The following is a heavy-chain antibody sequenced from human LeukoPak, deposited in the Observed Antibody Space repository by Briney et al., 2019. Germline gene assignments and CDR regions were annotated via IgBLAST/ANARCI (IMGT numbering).Heavy chain of an antibody. V-gene: IGHV6-1*01. D-gene: IGHD6-6*01. CDR1: GDSVSSNSAA. CDR2: TYYRSKWYN. CDR3: ARGRDDFGSSLDY. J-gene: IGHJ4*02. Sequence: SQTLSLTCAISGDSVSSNSAAWNWIRQSPSRGLEWLGRTYYRSKWYNDYAVSMKSRKTIDPDTSKSQFSLQVHSVTPEDTAVYYCARGRDDFGSSLDYWGQGTLVTVSS.